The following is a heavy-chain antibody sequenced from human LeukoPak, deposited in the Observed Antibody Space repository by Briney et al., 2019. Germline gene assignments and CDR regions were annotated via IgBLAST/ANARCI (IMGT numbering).Heavy chain of an antibody. CDR3: AKLRGDYGDYVRWFDP. CDR2: ISYDGSNK. J-gene: IGHJ5*02. V-gene: IGHV3-30*18. D-gene: IGHD4-17*01. Sequence: GGSLRLSCAASGFTFSSYGMHWVRQAPGKGLEWVAVISYDGSNKYYADSVKGRFTISRDNSKTTPYLQMNSLRAEDTAVYYCAKLRGDYGDYVRWFDPWGQGTLVTVSS. CDR1: GFTFSSYG.